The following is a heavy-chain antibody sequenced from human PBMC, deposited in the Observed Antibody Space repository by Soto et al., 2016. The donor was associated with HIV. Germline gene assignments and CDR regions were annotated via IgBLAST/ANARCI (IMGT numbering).Heavy chain of an antibody. D-gene: IGHD3-9*01. Sequence: VQLVESGGGVVQPGRSLRLSCAASGFTFSSYGMHWVRQAPGKGLEWVAVIWYDGSNKYYADSVKGRFTISRDNSKNTLYLQMNSLRAEDTAVYYCARDTTVLRYFDWLIGENYFDYWGQGPWSPSPQ. CDR2: IWYDGSNK. CDR3: ARDTTVLRYFDWLIGENYFDY. CDR1: GFTFSSYG. V-gene: IGHV3-33*01. J-gene: IGHJ4*02.